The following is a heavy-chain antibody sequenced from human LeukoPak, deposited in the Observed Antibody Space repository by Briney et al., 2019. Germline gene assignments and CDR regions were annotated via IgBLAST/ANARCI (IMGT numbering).Heavy chain of an antibody. Sequence: PGGSLRLSCAASGFTFSSYSMNWVRQASGKGLEWVSYISSSSSTIYYADSVKGRFTISRDNAKNSLYLQMNSLRVEDTAVYYCARGVYDFWSGYYNERVVAFDIWGQGTMVTVSS. D-gene: IGHD3-3*01. CDR1: GFTFSSYS. CDR3: ARGVYDFWSGYYNERVVAFDI. V-gene: IGHV3-48*01. CDR2: ISSSSSTI. J-gene: IGHJ3*02.